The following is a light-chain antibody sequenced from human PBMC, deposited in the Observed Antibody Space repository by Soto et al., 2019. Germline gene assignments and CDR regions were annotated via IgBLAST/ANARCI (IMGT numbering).Light chain of an antibody. J-gene: IGKJ4*01. CDR2: AAS. V-gene: IGKV1-12*01. Sequence: DIQMTQSPSSVSASVGDRVTITCRASQGISNWLAGYQQKPGKAPKLLIYAASNLQSGVPSRFSGSGSGTDFTLTINSLQPEDFATYYCQLANSFLPLTFGGGTKVEIK. CDR1: QGISNW. CDR3: QLANSFLPLT.